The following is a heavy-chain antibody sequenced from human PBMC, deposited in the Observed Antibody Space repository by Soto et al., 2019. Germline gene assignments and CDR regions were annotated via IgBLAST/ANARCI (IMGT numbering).Heavy chain of an antibody. CDR1: GLTFTSYV. V-gene: IGHV3-23*01. D-gene: IGHD3-22*01. CDR3: AARYYYETSGYPTDH. Sequence: EVQLLESGGGLVQPGGSLRLSCAASGLTFTSYVMSWVRQAPGKGLEWVSGIGGSGGSPYYADSVRGRFTISRDNSKNTLYLQMNSLRVEDTAMYHCAARYYYETSGYPTDHWGQGTLVTVSS. CDR2: IGGSGGSP. J-gene: IGHJ4*02.